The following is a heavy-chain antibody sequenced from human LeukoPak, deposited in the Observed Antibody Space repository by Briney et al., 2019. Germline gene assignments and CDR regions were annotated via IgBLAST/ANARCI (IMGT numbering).Heavy chain of an antibody. CDR3: AATPTGYTSSWYFLDY. D-gene: IGHD6-13*01. J-gene: IGHJ4*02. V-gene: IGHV4-4*09. CDR1: GGSISSYY. Sequence: SETLSLTCTVSGGSISSYYWNWIRQPPGKGLEWIGYIYTSGSTNYTPSLKSRVTISVDTSKNQFSLKLSSVTAADTAVYYCAATPTGYTSSWYFLDYWGQGTLVTVSS. CDR2: IYTSGST.